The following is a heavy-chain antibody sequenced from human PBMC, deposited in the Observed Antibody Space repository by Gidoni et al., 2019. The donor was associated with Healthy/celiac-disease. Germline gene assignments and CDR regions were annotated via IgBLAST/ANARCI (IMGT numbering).Heavy chain of an antibody. CDR1: GYTFTSYA. CDR2: IHAGNGNT. CDR3: ARPPGSGVEWFFDY. J-gene: IGHJ4*02. D-gene: IGHD3-3*01. V-gene: IGHV1-3*01. Sequence: QVQLVQPGAEVTKPGASVKVSCKASGYTFTSYAMHWVRQAPGQRLAWMVWIHAGNGNTRYSQKFQGRVTITRDTSASTAYMELSSLRSEDTAVYYCARPPGSGVEWFFDYWGQGTLVTVSS.